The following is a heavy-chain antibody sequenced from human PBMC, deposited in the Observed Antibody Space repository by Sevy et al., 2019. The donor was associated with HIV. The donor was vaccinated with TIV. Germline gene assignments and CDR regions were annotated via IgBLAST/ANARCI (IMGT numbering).Heavy chain of an antibody. V-gene: IGHV3-9*01. D-gene: IGHD3-10*01. Sequence: GGSLRLSCAASGFTFDDYAMHWVRQAPGKGLEWVSGISWNSGSIGYADSVKGRFTISRDNSKNTLYLQMNSLRAEDTAVYYCAKAPNGYYGSGREGYYFDYWGQGTLVTVSS. J-gene: IGHJ4*02. CDR2: ISWNSGSI. CDR3: AKAPNGYYGSGREGYYFDY. CDR1: GFTFDDYA.